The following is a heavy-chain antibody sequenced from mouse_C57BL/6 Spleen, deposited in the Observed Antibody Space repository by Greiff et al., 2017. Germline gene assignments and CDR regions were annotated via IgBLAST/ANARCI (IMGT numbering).Heavy chain of an antibody. Sequence: EVKLMESGPGLVKPSQSLSLTCSVTGYSITSGYYWNWIRQFPGNKLEWMGYISYDGSNNYNPSLKNRISITRDTSKNQFFLKLNSVTTEDTATYYCARVGLTEYYFDYWGQGTTLTVSS. CDR2: ISYDGSN. J-gene: IGHJ2*01. D-gene: IGHD4-1*01. CDR3: ARVGLTEYYFDY. V-gene: IGHV3-6*01. CDR1: GYSITSGYY.